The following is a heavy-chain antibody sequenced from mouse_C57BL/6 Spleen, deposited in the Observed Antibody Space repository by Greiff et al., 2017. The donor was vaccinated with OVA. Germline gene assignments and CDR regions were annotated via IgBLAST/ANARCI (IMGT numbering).Heavy chain of an antibody. J-gene: IGHJ1*03. CDR2: IDPSDSYT. CDR3: ARPITTVGYFDV. Sequence: QVQLQQPGAELVMPGASVKLSCKASGYTFTSYWMHWVKQRPGQGLEWIGEIDPSDSYTNYNQKFTGKSTLTVDKSSSTAYMQLSSLTSEDSAVYYCARPITTVGYFDVWGTGTTVTVSS. CDR1: GYTFTSYW. D-gene: IGHD1-1*01. V-gene: IGHV1-69*01.